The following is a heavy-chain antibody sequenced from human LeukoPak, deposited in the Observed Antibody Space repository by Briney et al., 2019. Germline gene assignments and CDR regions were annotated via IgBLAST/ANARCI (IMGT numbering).Heavy chain of an antibody. Sequence: SVKVSCKASGGTFSSYAISWVRQAPGQGLEWMGRIIPIFGTAHYAQKSQGRVTITTDESTSTAYIELSSLRSEDTAVYYCARLNLDRGGSWYYFDYWGQGTLVTVSS. D-gene: IGHD2-15*01. CDR1: GGTFSSYA. CDR3: ARLNLDRGGSWYYFDY. CDR2: IIPIFGTA. V-gene: IGHV1-69*05. J-gene: IGHJ4*02.